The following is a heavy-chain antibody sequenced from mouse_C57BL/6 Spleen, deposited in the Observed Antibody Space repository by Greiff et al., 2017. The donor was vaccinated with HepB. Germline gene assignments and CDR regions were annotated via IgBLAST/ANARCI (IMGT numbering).Heavy chain of an antibody. CDR3: ATTVYYFDY. V-gene: IGHV1-55*01. CDR2: IYPGSGST. D-gene: IGHD1-1*01. CDR1: GYTFTSYW. Sequence: QVQLKESGAELVKPGASVKMSCKASGYTFTSYWITWVKQRPGQGLEWIGDIYPGSGSTNYNEKFKSKATLTVDTSSSTAYMQLSSLTSEDSAVYYCATTVYYFDYWGQGTTLTVSS. J-gene: IGHJ2*01.